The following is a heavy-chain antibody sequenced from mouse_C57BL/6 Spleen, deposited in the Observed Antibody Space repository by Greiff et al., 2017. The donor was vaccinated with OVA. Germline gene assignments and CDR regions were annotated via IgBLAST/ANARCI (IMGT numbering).Heavy chain of an antibody. CDR1: GFSLTSFS. J-gene: IGHJ1*03. CDR2: IWSGGNT. Sequence: VQLQQSGPGLVQPSQSLSITCTVSGFSLTSFSIHWVRQSPGKGLEWLGVIWSGGNTDYIAAFISRLSISKDNSKSQVFLKMNSLQADDKAIYYCARNGGVRDWYFDVWGTGTTVTVSS. V-gene: IGHV2-4-1*01. D-gene: IGHD2-13*01. CDR3: ARNGGVRDWYFDV.